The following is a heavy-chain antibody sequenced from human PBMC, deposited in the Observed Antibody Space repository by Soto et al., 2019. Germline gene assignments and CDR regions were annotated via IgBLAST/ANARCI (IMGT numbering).Heavy chain of an antibody. CDR3: TRAGRANAFDI. V-gene: IGHV1-2*02. J-gene: IGHJ3*02. CDR2: INPNSGDT. D-gene: IGHD1-26*01. Sequence: ASVEVSCKXSGYTFTGYYIHWVRQAPAQGLEWMGWINPNSGDTNYAQEFQGRVTLTRHTSINTAYMELSSLRSDDTAVYFCTRAGRANAFDIWGQGTTVTVSS. CDR1: GYTFTGYY.